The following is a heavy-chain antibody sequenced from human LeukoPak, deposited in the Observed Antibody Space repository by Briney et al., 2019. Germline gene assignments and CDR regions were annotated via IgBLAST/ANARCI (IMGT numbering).Heavy chain of an antibody. D-gene: IGHD5-24*01. V-gene: IGHV4-59*01. CDR3: ARNVEMATKDYYYYMDV. J-gene: IGHJ6*03. CDR1: GGSISSYY. CDR2: IYYSGST. Sequence: SETLSLTCTVSGGSISSYYWSWIRQPPGKGLEWIGYIYYSGSTNYNPSLKSRVTISVDTSKNQFSLKLSSVTAADTAVYYCARNVEMATKDYYYYMDVWGKGTTVTISS.